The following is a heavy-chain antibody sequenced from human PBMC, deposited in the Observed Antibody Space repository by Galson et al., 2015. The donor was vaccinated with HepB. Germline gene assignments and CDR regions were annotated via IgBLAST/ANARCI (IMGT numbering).Heavy chain of an antibody. Sequence: SLRLSCAASGFTFSDYYMSWIRQAPGKGLEWVSYISSSSSYTNYADSVKGRFTISRDNAKSSLYLQMNSLRAEDTAVYYCARVGRDGRYCSGGSCYSTNWFDPWGQGTLVTVSS. J-gene: IGHJ5*02. CDR1: GFTFSDYY. V-gene: IGHV3-11*06. D-gene: IGHD2-15*01. CDR3: ARVGRDGRYCSGGSCYSTNWFDP. CDR2: ISSSSSYT.